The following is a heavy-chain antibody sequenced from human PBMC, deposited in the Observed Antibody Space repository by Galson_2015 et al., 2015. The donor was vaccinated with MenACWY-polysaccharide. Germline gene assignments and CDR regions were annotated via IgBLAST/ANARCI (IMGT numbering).Heavy chain of an antibody. V-gene: IGHV6-1*01. CDR1: GDSVSSNSVI. J-gene: IGHJ4*02. Sequence: CAISGDSVSSNSVIWHWIRLSPSGGLEWLGRTYYRSKWYIDYAASVNSRITINPDTSKNQFSLQLNSVTPEDTAVYYCVKAPAGTYGIFQYWGQGTLVTVSS. CDR3: VKAPAGTYGIFQY. CDR2: TYYRSKWYI. D-gene: IGHD1-26*01.